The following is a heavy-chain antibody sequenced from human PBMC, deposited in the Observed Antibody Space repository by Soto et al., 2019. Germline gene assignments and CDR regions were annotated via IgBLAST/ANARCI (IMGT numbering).Heavy chain of an antibody. V-gene: IGHV4-4*07. Sequence: QVQLQESGPGLVKPSETLSLTCTVSGGSISSYYWSWIRQPAGKGLEWIGRIYTSGSTNYNPSLKSRVTMSVDTAKNQFSLKLSSVTAVDTAVYYCASYYYDSSGYYSDWYFDLWGRGTLVTVSS. CDR2: IYTSGST. J-gene: IGHJ2*01. CDR1: GGSISSYY. CDR3: ASYYYDSSGYYSDWYFDL. D-gene: IGHD3-22*01.